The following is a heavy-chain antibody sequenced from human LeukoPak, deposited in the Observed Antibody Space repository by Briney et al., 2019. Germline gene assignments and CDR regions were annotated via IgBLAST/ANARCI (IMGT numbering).Heavy chain of an antibody. V-gene: IGHV1-69*01. CDR3: ARVSTPYDSSGYFDY. CDR2: IIPIFGTA. D-gene: IGHD3-22*01. Sequence: GSSVKVSCKASGGTFSSYAISWVRQAPGQGLEWMGGIIPIFGTANYAQKFQGRVTITADESTSTAYMELSSLRSEDTAVYYCARVSTPYDSSGYFDYWGQGTLVTVSS. J-gene: IGHJ4*02. CDR1: GGTFSSYA.